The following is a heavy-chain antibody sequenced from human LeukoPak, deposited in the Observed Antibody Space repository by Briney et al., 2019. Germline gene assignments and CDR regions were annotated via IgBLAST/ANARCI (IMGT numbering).Heavy chain of an antibody. CDR2: ISSSSSYI. CDR3: ARDQLVGVTDYMDV. CDR1: GFTFSSYS. D-gene: IGHD1-26*01. J-gene: IGHJ6*03. V-gene: IGHV3-21*01. Sequence: PGGSLRLSCAASGFTFSSYSMNWVRQAPGKGLEWVSSISSSSSYIYYADSVKGRFTISRDNAKNSLYLQMNSLRAEDTAVYYCARDQLVGVTDYMDVWGKGTTVTVSS.